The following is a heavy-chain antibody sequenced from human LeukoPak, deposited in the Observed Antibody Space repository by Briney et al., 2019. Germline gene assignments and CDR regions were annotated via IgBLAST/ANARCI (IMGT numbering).Heavy chain of an antibody. D-gene: IGHD1-14*01. V-gene: IGHV3-9*03. CDR3: AKGNFSEPTGDWFDP. CDR1: GFTFDDYA. J-gene: IGHJ5*02. Sequence: GGSLRLSCAASGFTFDDYAMHWVRQAPGKGLEWVSGISWNSGSIGYADSVKGRFTISRDNAKNSLYLQMNSLRAEDMALYYCAKGNFSEPTGDWFDPWGQGTLVTVSS. CDR2: ISWNSGSI.